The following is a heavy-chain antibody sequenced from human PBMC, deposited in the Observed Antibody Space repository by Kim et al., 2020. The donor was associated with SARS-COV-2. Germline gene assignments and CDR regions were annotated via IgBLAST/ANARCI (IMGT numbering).Heavy chain of an antibody. CDR2: IYYSRTT. Sequence: SETLSLTYTVSGGSVSSSSYFWSWIRQPPGKGLEWIGYIYYSRTTSYNPSLKSRVTISVDTSRNQFSLRLSSVTAADTAMYYCASTLYDFWSGSTYGMAVWGQGTTVTVSS. J-gene: IGHJ6*02. CDR1: GGSVSSSSYF. V-gene: IGHV4-61*01. D-gene: IGHD3-3*01. CDR3: ASTLYDFWSGSTYGMAV.